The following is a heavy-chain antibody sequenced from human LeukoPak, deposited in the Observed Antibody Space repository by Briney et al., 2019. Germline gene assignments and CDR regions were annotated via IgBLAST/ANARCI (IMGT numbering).Heavy chain of an antibody. J-gene: IGHJ3*02. CDR3: ARARRRIAVRVHRDAFDI. CDR2: IYHNGNT. Sequence: PSETLSLTCAVSGSSISGPNWWSWVRQSPGKGLEWIGEIYHNGNTDYNPSLNNRVAMSVDKSENQFSLKLTSVTAADTAVYYCARARRRIAVRVHRDAFDIWGQGTMVTVSS. D-gene: IGHD6-19*01. V-gene: IGHV4-4*02. CDR1: GSSISGPNW.